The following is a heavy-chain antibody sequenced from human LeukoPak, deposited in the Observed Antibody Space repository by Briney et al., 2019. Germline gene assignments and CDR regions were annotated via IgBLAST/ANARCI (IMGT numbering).Heavy chain of an antibody. CDR2: INPNSGGT. CDR3: AREGPIVGATHLVDY. D-gene: IGHD1-26*01. J-gene: IGHJ4*02. CDR1: GYTLTSYG. Sequence: GASVKVSCKATGYTLTSYGLSWVRQAPGQGLEWMGWINPNSGGTNYAQKFQGRVTMTRDTSISTAYMELSRLRSDDTAVYYCAREGPIVGATHLVDYWGQGTLVTVSS. V-gene: IGHV1-2*02.